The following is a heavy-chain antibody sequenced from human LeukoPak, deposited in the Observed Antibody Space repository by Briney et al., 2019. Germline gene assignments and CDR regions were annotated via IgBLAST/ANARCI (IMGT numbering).Heavy chain of an antibody. J-gene: IGHJ3*02. D-gene: IGHD3-22*01. CDR2: INTNTGNP. CDR3: ARGSYYDTSGWPDAFDI. V-gene: IGHV7-4-1*02. Sequence: ASVKVSCKAAGYTFTSYAMNWVGQAPGQGLEWMGWINTNTGNPTYAQGFTGRFVFSLDTSVSTAYLQISSLKAEHTAVYYCARGSYYDTSGWPDAFDIWGQGTMVTVSS. CDR1: GYTFTSYA.